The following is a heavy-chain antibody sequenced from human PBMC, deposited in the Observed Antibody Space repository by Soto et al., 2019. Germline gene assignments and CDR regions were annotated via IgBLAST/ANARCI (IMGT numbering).Heavy chain of an antibody. CDR2: IKQDGSDK. D-gene: IGHD3-3*02. V-gene: IGHV3-7*05. CDR1: GFTFSSYW. CDR3: ALAGSPKADY. J-gene: IGHJ4*02. Sequence: PGGSLRLSCAASGFTFSSYWMSWVRQAPGKGLEWVANIKQDGSDKYYVDSVKGRFTISRDNAKNTLYLQMNSLRAEDTAVYYCALAGSPKADYWGQGTLVTVSS.